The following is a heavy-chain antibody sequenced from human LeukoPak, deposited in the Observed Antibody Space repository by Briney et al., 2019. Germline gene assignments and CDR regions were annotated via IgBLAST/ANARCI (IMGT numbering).Heavy chain of an antibody. V-gene: IGHV3-23*01. CDR1: GFTFSDYY. J-gene: IGHJ4*02. Sequence: GGSLRLSCAASGFTFSDYYMSWVRQAPGKGLEWVSTISGSGSNTYHADSVKGRFTISRDNSKNTLYLQMNSLRAEDTALYYCAKGTAAPGTVFDYWGQGILVTVSS. CDR2: ISGSGSNT. CDR3: AKGTAAPGTVFDY. D-gene: IGHD6-13*01.